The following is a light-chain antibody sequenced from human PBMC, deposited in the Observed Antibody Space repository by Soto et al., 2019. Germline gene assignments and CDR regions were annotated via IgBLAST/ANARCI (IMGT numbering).Light chain of an antibody. J-gene: IGKJ1*01. V-gene: IGKV3-20*01. CDR3: QQYGSLSWT. CDR1: QSVSSH. Sequence: EIVLTQSPGTLSLSPGERSTRSCMAIQSVSSHLAWYQQRPGQAPRLLIYGASSRATGIPDRFSGSGSGTDFTLTISRLEPEDFAVYHCQQYGSLSWTFGQGTKVDIK. CDR2: GAS.